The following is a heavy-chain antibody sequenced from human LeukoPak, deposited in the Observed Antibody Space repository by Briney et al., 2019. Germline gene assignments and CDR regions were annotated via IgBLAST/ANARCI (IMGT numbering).Heavy chain of an antibody. CDR3: AAPDLIVGAIYGSAPHY. Sequence: GGSLRLSCAASGFTFSSYAMYWVRQAPGKGLEWLAVISYDGSDEYYADSVKGRFTISRDNSKNTLYLQMNSLRAEDTAVYYCAAPDLIVGAIYGSAPHYWGQGTLVTVSS. V-gene: IGHV3-30*04. CDR2: ISYDGSDE. D-gene: IGHD1-26*01. J-gene: IGHJ4*02. CDR1: GFTFSSYA.